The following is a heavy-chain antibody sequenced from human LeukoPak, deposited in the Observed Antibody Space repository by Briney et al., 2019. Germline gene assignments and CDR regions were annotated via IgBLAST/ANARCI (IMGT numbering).Heavy chain of an antibody. J-gene: IGHJ4*02. CDR2: INPNSGGT. CDR1: GYTFTGYY. V-gene: IGHV1-2*06. D-gene: IGHD1-26*01. CDR3: ASIRQERGSYLDIDY. Sequence: ASVKVSCKASGYTFTGYYMHWVRQAPGQGLEWMGRINPNSGGTNYAQKFQGRVTMTRDTSISTAYMELSRPRSDDTAVYYCASIRQERGSYLDIDYWGQGTLVTVSS.